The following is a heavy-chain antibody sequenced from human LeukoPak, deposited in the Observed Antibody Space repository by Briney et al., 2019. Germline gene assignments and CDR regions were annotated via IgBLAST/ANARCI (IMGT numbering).Heavy chain of an antibody. CDR3: AKGRPAAGQYYFDY. V-gene: IGHV4-31*03. D-gene: IGHD6-13*01. CDR2: TSYRGTT. CDR1: SGSISSGGYY. Sequence: SETLSLTCTVSSGSISSGGYYWSWIRQLSGKGLEWIGSTSYRGTTYYNPSLKSRVTISLDTSKNQFSLKLTSVSAADTAVYYCAKGRPAAGQYYFDYWGQGTLVTVSS. J-gene: IGHJ4*02.